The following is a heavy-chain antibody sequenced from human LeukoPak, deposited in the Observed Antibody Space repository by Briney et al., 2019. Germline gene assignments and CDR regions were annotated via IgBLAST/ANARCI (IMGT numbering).Heavy chain of an antibody. Sequence: GGSLRLSCAASGFTFGSYAMSWVRQAPGKGLEWVSAISGTGGSTYYADSVKGRFTVSRDNSKNTLYLQMNSLRGEDTAVYYCAKRPRIAAAGNGDWFDPWGQGTLVTVSS. CDR2: ISGTGGST. J-gene: IGHJ5*02. V-gene: IGHV3-23*01. D-gene: IGHD6-13*01. CDR1: GFTFGSYA. CDR3: AKRPRIAAAGNGDWFDP.